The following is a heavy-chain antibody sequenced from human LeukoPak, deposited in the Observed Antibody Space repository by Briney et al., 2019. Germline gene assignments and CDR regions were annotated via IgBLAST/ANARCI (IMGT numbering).Heavy chain of an antibody. Sequence: GGSLRLSCAASGFTLGSYAMSWVRQPPGKGLEGVSTISRSGDSTSYADSVKGRISISRDNSKNTVSLRLNSLKPENTAVYYCARYSGIVTTTPTVFDYWGQGTLVTVSS. CDR2: ISRSGDST. V-gene: IGHV3-23*01. CDR3: ARYSGIVTTTPTVFDY. J-gene: IGHJ4*02. D-gene: IGHD5-12*01. CDR1: GFTLGSYA.